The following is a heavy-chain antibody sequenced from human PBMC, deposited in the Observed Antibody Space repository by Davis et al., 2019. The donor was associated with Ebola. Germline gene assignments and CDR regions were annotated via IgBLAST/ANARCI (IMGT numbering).Heavy chain of an antibody. CDR3: AKVRVVDTAMVFDY. CDR2: ISGSGGST. V-gene: IGHV3-23*01. J-gene: IGHJ4*02. D-gene: IGHD5-18*01. Sequence: GESLKISCAASGFTFSYYGMNWVRQAPGKGLEWVSSISGSGGSTYYADSVKGRFTISRDNSKNTLYLQMNSLRAEDTAVYYCAKVRVVDTAMVFDYWGQGTLVTVSS. CDR1: GFTFSYYG.